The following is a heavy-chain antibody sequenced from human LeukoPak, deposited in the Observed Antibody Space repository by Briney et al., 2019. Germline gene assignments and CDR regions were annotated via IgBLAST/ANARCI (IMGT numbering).Heavy chain of an antibody. CDR2: ISGSGDST. CDR3: ATKGTGTTRVHAFDI. Sequence: PGGSLRLSCAASGFTFSSYAMSWVRQAPGKGLEWVSVISGSGDSTNYADSVKGRFTISRDNAKNSLYLQMSSLRAEDTAVYYCATKGTGTTRVHAFDIWGQGTMVTVSS. V-gene: IGHV3-23*01. J-gene: IGHJ3*02. D-gene: IGHD1-7*01. CDR1: GFTFSSYA.